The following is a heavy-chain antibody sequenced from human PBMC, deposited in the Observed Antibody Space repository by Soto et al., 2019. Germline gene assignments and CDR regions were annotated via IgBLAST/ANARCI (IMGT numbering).Heavy chain of an antibody. CDR3: ARSQGSSASLEIYYYYYYGMDV. CDR2: TIPISGTA. D-gene: IGHD2-2*01. CDR1: GGTFSSYA. V-gene: IGHV1-69*01. J-gene: IGHJ6*02. Sequence: QVQLVQSGAEVKKPGSSVKVSCKASGGTFSSYAMSWVRQAPGQGLEWMGGTIPISGTANYAQKFQGRVTITAYETTSTAYMELSSLRSEDTAVYYCARSQGSSASLEIYYYYYYGMDVWGQGTTVTVSS.